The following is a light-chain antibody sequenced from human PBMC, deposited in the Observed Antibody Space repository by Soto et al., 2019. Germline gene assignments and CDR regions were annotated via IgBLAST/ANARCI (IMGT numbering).Light chain of an antibody. V-gene: IGLV2-14*01. CDR2: DVS. Sequence: QSVLTQPASVSGSPGQSITISCTGTSSDIGAYNYVSWYQQHPGKAPKRMIYDVSNRPSGVSNRFSGSKSGNTASLTISGLQAQDEAHYYCPSYTSSYTLVFGGGTKLTVL. CDR3: PSYTSSYTLV. CDR1: SSDIGAYNY. J-gene: IGLJ2*01.